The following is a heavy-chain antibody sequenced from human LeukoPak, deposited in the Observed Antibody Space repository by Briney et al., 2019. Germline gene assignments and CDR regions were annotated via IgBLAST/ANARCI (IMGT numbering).Heavy chain of an antibody. V-gene: IGHV3-23*01. J-gene: IGHJ5*02. D-gene: IGHD3-3*01. CDR1: GFTFSSYA. CDR3: AKPVYDLWSGYRDNWFDP. CDR2: ISGSGGST. Sequence: GGSLRLSCAASGFTFSSYAMSWVRQAPGKGLEWVSAISGSGGSTYYADSVKGRFTISRDNSKNTLYLQMNSLRAEDTAVYYCAKPVYDLWSGYRDNWFDPWGQGTLVTVSS.